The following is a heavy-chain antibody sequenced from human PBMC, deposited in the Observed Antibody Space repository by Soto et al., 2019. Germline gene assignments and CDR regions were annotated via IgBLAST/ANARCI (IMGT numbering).Heavy chain of an antibody. V-gene: IGHV5-10-1*01. Sequence: GESMKISCKGSVYTFSSFTNTWISWVLRRPGKGLDWMGRIDPTDSYTHYSPSFQGHVSIPVDNSITTAYLHWSSLDASDSAIYYCARHMAYYHEKWRCFAYRGQGTLVTLSS. CDR1: VYTFSSFTNTW. D-gene: IGHD3-10*01. CDR2: IDPTDSYT. CDR3: ARHMAYYHEKWRCFAY. J-gene: IGHJ4*02.